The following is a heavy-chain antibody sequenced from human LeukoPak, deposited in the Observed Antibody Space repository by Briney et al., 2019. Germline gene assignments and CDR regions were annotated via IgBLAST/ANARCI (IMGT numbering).Heavy chain of an antibody. CDR3: TKDRSRGAFDI. J-gene: IGHJ3*02. V-gene: IGHV3-43*01. CDR2: ISWDGGST. CDR1: GFTFDDYT. Sequence: GGSLRLSCAASGFTFDDYTIHWVRQAPGKGLEWVSLISWDGGSTYYADSVKGRFTISRDNSKNSLYLQMNSLRTEDTALYYCTKDRSRGAFDIWGQGTMVTVSS.